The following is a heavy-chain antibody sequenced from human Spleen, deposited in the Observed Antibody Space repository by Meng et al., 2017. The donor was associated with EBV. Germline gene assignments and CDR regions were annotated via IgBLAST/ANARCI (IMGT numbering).Heavy chain of an antibody. J-gene: IGHJ5*01. Sequence: QVQRQESGPGLVKPSGTLSLTCAFCGASVSASNWWSWVRQPPGKGLEWIGEVHHDGSTNYNASLKSRVSISVEKSKNQFSLNMTSVTAADTAVYYCARADGDANWFDPWGQGTLVTASS. D-gene: IGHD4-17*01. V-gene: IGHV4-4*02. CDR3: ARADGDANWFDP. CDR1: GASVSASNW. CDR2: VHHDGST.